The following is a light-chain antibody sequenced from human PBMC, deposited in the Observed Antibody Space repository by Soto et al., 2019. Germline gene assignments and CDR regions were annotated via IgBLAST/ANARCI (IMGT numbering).Light chain of an antibody. CDR2: DSN. J-gene: IGLJ2*01. CDR1: SSNIGNNY. Sequence: QSVLTQPPSVSAAPGQKVTISCSGSSSNIGNNYVSWFQQLPGTAPKLLIYDSNKRPSGNPDRFSGSKSGTSATLDITGLQTGDEADYYCATWDRSLTGEVFGGGTKLTVL. V-gene: IGLV1-51*01. CDR3: ATWDRSLTGEV.